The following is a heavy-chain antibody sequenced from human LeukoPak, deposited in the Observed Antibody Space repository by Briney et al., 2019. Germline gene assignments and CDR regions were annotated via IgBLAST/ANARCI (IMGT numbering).Heavy chain of an antibody. Sequence: QPGGSLRLSCAASGFTFSSYWMHWVRQAPGKGLVWVSRINSDGSSTSYADSVKGRFTISRDNAKNTLYLQMNSLRAEDTAVYYYARDVGAAYPDYWGQGTLVTVSS. CDR2: INSDGSST. CDR3: ARDVGAAYPDY. CDR1: GFTFSSYW. D-gene: IGHD3-16*01. V-gene: IGHV3-74*01. J-gene: IGHJ4*02.